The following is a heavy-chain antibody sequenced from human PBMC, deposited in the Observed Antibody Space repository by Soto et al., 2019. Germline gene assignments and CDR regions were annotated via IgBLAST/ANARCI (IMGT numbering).Heavy chain of an antibody. V-gene: IGHV3-11*01. CDR3: ERNPYSSSWSDY. CDR2: ISSSGSTI. J-gene: IGHJ4*01. Sequence: QVQLVESGGGLVKRGGSLRLSCAASGFTFSDYYMSWIRQAPGKGLEWVSYISSSGSTIYYADSVKGRITISRDNAKNSLYLQMNSLRAEDTAVYYCERNPYSSSWSDYWGHGTLVTVSS. D-gene: IGHD6-13*01. CDR1: GFTFSDYY.